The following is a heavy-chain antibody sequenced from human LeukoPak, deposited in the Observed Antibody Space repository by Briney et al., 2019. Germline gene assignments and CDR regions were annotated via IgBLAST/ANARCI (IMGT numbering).Heavy chain of an antibody. CDR2: ISASGNTI. CDR3: ARDHEYSSSWYGRHYYGMDV. Sequence: GGSLRLSCATSGFTFNSYEMNWFRQAPGKGLEWVSYISASGNTIYYADSVKGRFTISRDNAKNSLYLQMNSLRAEDTAVYYCARDHEYSSSWYGRHYYGMDVWGQGTTVTVSS. V-gene: IGHV3-48*03. J-gene: IGHJ6*02. D-gene: IGHD6-13*01. CDR1: GFTFNSYE.